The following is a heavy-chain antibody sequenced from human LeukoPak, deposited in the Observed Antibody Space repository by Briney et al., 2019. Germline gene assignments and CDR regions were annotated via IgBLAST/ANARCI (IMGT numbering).Heavy chain of an antibody. CDR1: GFTFSDYY. J-gene: IGHJ6*04. CDR2: ISSSSSYT. V-gene: IGHV3-11*06. Sequence: GGSLRLSCAASGFTFSDYYMRWIRQAPGKGLEWVSYISSSSSYTNYADSVKGRFTISRDNAKNSLYLQRTSLPAEDTAVYYCAREGNWNDDPPGDYYGMDVWGTGTTVTASS. D-gene: IGHD1-1*01. CDR3: AREGNWNDDPPGDYYGMDV.